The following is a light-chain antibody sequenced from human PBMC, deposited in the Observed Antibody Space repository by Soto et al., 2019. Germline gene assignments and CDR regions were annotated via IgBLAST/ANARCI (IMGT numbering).Light chain of an antibody. CDR2: KAS. CDR3: QHSNSYSEA. CDR1: QTISSW. V-gene: IGKV1-5*03. Sequence: DIQMTQSPSTLSGSVGDRVTITWRASQTISSWLAWYQQKPGKAPKLLIYKASTLKSGVPSRFSGSGSGTEFTLTISSLQPDDFATYYCQHSNSYSEAFGQGTKV. J-gene: IGKJ1*01.